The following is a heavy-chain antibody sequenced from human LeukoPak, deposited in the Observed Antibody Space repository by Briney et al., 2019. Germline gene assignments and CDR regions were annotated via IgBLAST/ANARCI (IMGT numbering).Heavy chain of an antibody. CDR3: ARSPYGSGRDDAFDI. V-gene: IGHV4-4*02. J-gene: IGHJ3*02. D-gene: IGHD3-10*01. CDR1: GGTFSSNTW. Sequence: SGSVSLTCTASGGTFSSNTWSSWLHPPPRKRLERRGIIYHSGSTNYNPSLKSRVTISVDKSKNQFSLKLSSVTAADTAVYYCARSPYGSGRDDAFDIWGQGTMVTVSS. CDR2: IYHSGST.